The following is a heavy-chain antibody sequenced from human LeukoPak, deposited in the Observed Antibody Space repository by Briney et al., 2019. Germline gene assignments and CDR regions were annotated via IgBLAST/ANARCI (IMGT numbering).Heavy chain of an antibody. V-gene: IGHV3-23*01. CDR1: GSTFSSYA. CDR3: AKPYSSGPGAFDI. Sequence: QSGGSLRLSCAASGSTFSSYAMSWVRQAPGKGLEWVSAISGSGGSTYYADSVKGRFTISRDNSKNTLYLQMNSLRAEDTAVYYCAKPYSSGPGAFDIWGQGTMVTVSS. D-gene: IGHD6-19*01. J-gene: IGHJ3*02. CDR2: ISGSGGST.